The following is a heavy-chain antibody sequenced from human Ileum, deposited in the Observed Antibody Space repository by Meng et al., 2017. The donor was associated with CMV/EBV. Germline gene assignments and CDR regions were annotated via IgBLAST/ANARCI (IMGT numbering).Heavy chain of an antibody. V-gene: IGHV1-69*10. CDR3: ARDDGNCTTPDCYDLDY. D-gene: IGHD2-21*02. CDR2: IIPILGKT. CDR1: GGTFSNYA. J-gene: IGHJ4*02. Sequence: SVKVSCKASGGTFSNYAISWVRQAPGQGLEWMGGIIPILGKTNYAQKFQGKFTITSDKSTSTASMELNSLRSEDTAVYYCARDDGNCTTPDCYDLDYWGQGTLVTVSS.